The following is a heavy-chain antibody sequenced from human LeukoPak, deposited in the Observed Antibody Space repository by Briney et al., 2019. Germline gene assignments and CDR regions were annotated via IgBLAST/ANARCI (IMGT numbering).Heavy chain of an antibody. Sequence: ASVKVSCKASGYMFTSYYMHWVRQAPGQGLEWMGIINPSGGGTSYAQKFQGRVTMTRDTSTSTVYMELSSLTSEDTAVYYCAIGAVAGTLDHWGQGTLVTASS. D-gene: IGHD6-19*01. CDR2: INPSGGGT. CDR1: GYMFTSYY. CDR3: AIGAVAGTLDH. V-gene: IGHV1-46*01. J-gene: IGHJ5*02.